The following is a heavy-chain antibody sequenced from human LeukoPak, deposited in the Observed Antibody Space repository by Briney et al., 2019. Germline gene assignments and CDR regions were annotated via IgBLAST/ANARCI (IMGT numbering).Heavy chain of an antibody. CDR1: GFTFSSYG. CDR3: ARGQRAHVEWSYYMDV. V-gene: IGHV3-30*02. J-gene: IGHJ6*03. Sequence: GGSLRLSCAASGFTFSSYGMHWVRQAPGKGLEWVAFIRYDGSNKYYADSVKGRFTISRDNSKNTLYLQMNSLRPEDTAVYYCARGQRAHVEWSYYMDVWGKGTTVTVSS. CDR2: IRYDGSNK. D-gene: IGHD3-3*01.